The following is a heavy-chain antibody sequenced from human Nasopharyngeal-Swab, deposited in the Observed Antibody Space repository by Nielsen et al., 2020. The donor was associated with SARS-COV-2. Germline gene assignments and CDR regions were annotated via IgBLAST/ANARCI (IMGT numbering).Heavy chain of an antibody. CDR2: INDYEDRL. CDR3: VKDLRGRYGFES. J-gene: IGHJ3*02. Sequence: GESLKISCSASGFTFSIHAMHRVRQAPGKGLEYVSTINDYEDRLYYADSVKGRFTISRDNSKNTLYLQMSSLRPEDTAVYWCVKDLRGRYGFESWGQGTMVTVSS. D-gene: IGHD3-16*01. CDR1: GFTFSIHA. V-gene: IGHV3-64D*06.